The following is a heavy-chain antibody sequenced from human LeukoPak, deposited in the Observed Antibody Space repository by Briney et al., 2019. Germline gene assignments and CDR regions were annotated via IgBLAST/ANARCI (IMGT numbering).Heavy chain of an antibody. CDR2: ISSSSSYI. D-gene: IGHD2-2*01. V-gene: IGHV3-21*01. CDR3: ARGRGFVVVPAAIGGYYYYGMDV. CDR1: GFTFSSYS. J-gene: IGHJ6*02. Sequence: PGGSLRLSCAASGFTFSSYSMNWVRQAPGKGLEWVSSISSSSSYIYYADSVKGRFTNSRDNAKNSLYLQMNSLRAEDTAVYYCARGRGFVVVPAAIGGYYYYGMDVWGQGTTVTVSS.